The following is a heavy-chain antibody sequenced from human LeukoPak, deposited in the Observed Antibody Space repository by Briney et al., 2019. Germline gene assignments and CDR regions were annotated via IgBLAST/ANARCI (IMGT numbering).Heavy chain of an antibody. CDR1: GFTFSSYS. Sequence: PGGSLRLPCAVSGFTFSSYSMNWVRQTPGKGLEWVSYISDHGKSRNYVDSVKGRFTISRDNAKNSLYLQMSSLRVEDTAVYFCARARIAAPLLDYWGQGTLVTVSS. CDR2: ISDHGKSR. J-gene: IGHJ4*02. D-gene: IGHD6-13*01. V-gene: IGHV3-48*04. CDR3: ARARIAAPLLDY.